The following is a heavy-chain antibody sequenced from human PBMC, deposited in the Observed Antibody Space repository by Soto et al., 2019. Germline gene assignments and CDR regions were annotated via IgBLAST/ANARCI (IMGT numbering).Heavy chain of an antibody. V-gene: IGHV3-53*04. CDR3: AREYSSSWYAGVGWFDP. J-gene: IGHJ5*02. CDR1: GFTVSSNY. Sequence: EVQLVESGGGLVQPGGSLRLSCAASGFTVSSNYMRWVRQAPGKGLEWVSVIYSGGSTYYADDVKGRFTISRHNSKNTLYLQMNSLRAEDTAVYYCAREYSSSWYAGVGWFDPWGQGTLVTVSS. CDR2: IYSGGST. D-gene: IGHD6-13*01.